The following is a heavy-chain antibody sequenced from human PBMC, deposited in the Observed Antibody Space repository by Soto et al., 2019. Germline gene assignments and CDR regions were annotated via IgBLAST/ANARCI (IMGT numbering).Heavy chain of an antibody. V-gene: IGHV3-33*01. CDR1: GFTFSYYG. CDR3: ARDGPPNSFDY. CDR2: IWYDGSNK. J-gene: IGHJ4*02. Sequence: GGSLRLSCAASGFTFSYYGMHWVRQTPGKGLEWVAVIWYDGSNKYYADSVKGRFTISRDNSKNTLYLQMNSLRAEDTAVYYCARDGPPNSFDYWGQGTLVTVSS.